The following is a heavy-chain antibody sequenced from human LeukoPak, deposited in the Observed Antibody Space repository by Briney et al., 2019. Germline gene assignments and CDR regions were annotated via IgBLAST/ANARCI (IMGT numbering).Heavy chain of an antibody. D-gene: IGHD5-18*01. CDR3: ARAGIQLWFWRGGNIDY. Sequence: GGSLRLSCVASGFTFSNYWMTWVRQAPGKGLEWVAKIRGDGNEKYYVDSVKGRLTVSRDNAQNSLYLQMNSPRAEDTAVYYCARAGIQLWFWRGGNIDYWGQGTLVTVSS. CDR2: IRGDGNEK. J-gene: IGHJ4*02. CDR1: GFTFSNYW. V-gene: IGHV3-7*01.